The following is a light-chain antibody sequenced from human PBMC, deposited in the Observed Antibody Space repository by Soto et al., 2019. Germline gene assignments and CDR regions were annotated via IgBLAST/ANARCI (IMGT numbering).Light chain of an antibody. CDR1: SSDVGGYDY. Sequence: QSALTQPPSASGSPGQSVTISCIGTSSDVGGYDYVSWYQQHPGKAPKLIISEVTKRPSGVPHRFSGSKSGNTASLTVSGLQAEDEADYYCSSYAANNHFCVFGTGTKLTVL. CDR3: SSYAANNHFCV. CDR2: EVT. J-gene: IGLJ1*01. V-gene: IGLV2-8*01.